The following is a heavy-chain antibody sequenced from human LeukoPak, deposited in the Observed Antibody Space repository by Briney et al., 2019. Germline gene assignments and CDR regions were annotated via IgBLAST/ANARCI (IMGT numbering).Heavy chain of an antibody. Sequence: GGSLRLSCAASGVTSYYMTWVRQAPGKGLEWVSVIYNGGTTYYADSVKGRFTISRDNSKSTLFVYLQMNSLRTDDTALYYCAGGGEAARSLAYWGQGALVTVSS. CDR1: GVTSYY. CDR3: AGGGEAARSLAY. CDR2: IYNGGTT. J-gene: IGHJ4*02. V-gene: IGHV3-66*02. D-gene: IGHD6-6*01.